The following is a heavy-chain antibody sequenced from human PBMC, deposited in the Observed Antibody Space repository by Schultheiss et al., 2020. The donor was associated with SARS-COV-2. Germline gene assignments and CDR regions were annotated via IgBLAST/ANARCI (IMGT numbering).Heavy chain of an antibody. V-gene: IGHV3-23*01. CDR3: AKASGYSASGDYYTDV. D-gene: IGHD3-3*01. J-gene: IGHJ6*03. CDR2: VSAGGGTT. CDR1: GFTFSSYA. Sequence: GESLKISCAASGFTFSSYAMSWVRQAPGKGLEWVSAVSAGGGTTYYADSVKGRFTISGDNSKNTLYLQMNRLRAEDTAVYYCAKASGYSASGDYYTDVWGKGTTVTVSS.